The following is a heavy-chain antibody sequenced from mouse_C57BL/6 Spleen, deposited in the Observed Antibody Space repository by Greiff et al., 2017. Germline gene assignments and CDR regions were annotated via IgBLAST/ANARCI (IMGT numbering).Heavy chain of an antibody. CDR3: ASWYYGSSYYVDY. Sequence: EVQLQQSGPELVKPGASVKISCKASGYTFTDYYMNWVKQSHGKSLEWIGDINPNNGGTSYNQKFKGKATLTVDKSSSTAYMELRRLTSEDSAVYYCASWYYGSSYYVDYWGQGTTLTVSS. J-gene: IGHJ2*01. CDR2: INPNNGGT. CDR1: GYTFTDYY. D-gene: IGHD1-1*01. V-gene: IGHV1-26*01.